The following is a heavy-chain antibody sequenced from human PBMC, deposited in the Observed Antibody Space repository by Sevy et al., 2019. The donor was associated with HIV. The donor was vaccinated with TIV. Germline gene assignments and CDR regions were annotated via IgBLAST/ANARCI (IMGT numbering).Heavy chain of an antibody. CDR2: ISSSSGTI. CDR1: GFTFSSYS. V-gene: IGHV3-48*01. D-gene: IGHD3-10*01. J-gene: IGHJ6*02. CDR3: ARVPSTGRYGMDV. Sequence: GGSLRLSCAASGFTFSSYSMNWVRQAPGKGLEWVSYISSSSGTIYYADSVKGRLTISRDNAKNSLYLQMSSLRADDTALYYCARVPSTGRYGMDVWGQGTTVTVSS.